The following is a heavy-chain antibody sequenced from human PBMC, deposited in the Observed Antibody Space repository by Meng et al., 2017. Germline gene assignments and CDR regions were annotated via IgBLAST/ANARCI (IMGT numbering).Heavy chain of an antibody. D-gene: IGHD7-27*01. Sequence: PGSGPGLLQPSGTLSLTCAVSGGSISRSNWWSWVRQPPGKGLEWIGEIYHSGSTNYNPSLKSRVTISVDKSKNQFSLKLSSVTAADTAVYYCARIGDWGSTRYFDYWGQGTLVTVSS. J-gene: IGHJ4*02. CDR2: IYHSGST. CDR3: ARIGDWGSTRYFDY. V-gene: IGHV4-4*02. CDR1: GGSISRSNW.